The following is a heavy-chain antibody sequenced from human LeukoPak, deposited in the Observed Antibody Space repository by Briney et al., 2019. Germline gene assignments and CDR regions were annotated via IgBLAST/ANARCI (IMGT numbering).Heavy chain of an antibody. CDR2: IYSGGMT. V-gene: IGHV4-39*01. J-gene: IGHJ4*03. D-gene: IGHD1-14*01. CDR3: ARHFDHPTAYFDS. CDR1: GGSISSGDYY. Sequence: PSETESLTCTVTGGSISSGDYYWSWIRQPPGKGLEWIASIYSGGMTFYNPSLKSRLTISADTSRNHFSLRLTSVTAADTALYFCARHFDHPTAYFDSWGHVAIVSVSS.